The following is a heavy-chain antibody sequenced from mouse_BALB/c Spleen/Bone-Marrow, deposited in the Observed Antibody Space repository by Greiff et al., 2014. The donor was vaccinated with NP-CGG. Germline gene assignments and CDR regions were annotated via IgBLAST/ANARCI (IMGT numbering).Heavy chain of an antibody. CDR2: IHYSGTT. CDR1: GYSITSGYS. V-gene: IGHV3-1*02. J-gene: IGHJ4*01. CDR3: ARQKGGYLYYAMDY. D-gene: IGHD2-2*01. Sequence: DVKLQESGPDLVKPSQSLSLTCTVTGYSITSGYSWHWIRQFPGNKLEWMGYIHYSGTTNYNPSLKSRISITRDTSKNQFFLQLNSVTSDDTATYYCARQKGGYLYYAMDYWGQGTSVTVSS.